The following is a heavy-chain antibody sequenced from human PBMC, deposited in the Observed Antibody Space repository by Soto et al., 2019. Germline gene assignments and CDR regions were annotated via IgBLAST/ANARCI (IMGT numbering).Heavy chain of an antibody. J-gene: IGHJ4*02. V-gene: IGHV3-23*01. CDR3: AKFFVETGSNSGWPWSFHY. CDR2: ISGSGGTT. CDR1: GFTFSNYA. Sequence: EVQLLESGGGLVQPGGSLRLSCAASGFTFSNYAMSWVRQAPGQGLDWVSAISGSGGTTYYADSVKGRFTISRDNSKNTTFLQMNSLRAEDAAVYYCAKFFVETGSNSGWPWSFHYWGQGTLVTVSS. D-gene: IGHD6-25*01.